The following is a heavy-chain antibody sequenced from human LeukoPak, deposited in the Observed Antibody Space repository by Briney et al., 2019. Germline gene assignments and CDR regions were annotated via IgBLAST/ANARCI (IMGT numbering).Heavy chain of an antibody. CDR2: IYYSGST. D-gene: IGHD6-6*01. Sequence: SETLSLTCTVSGGSISSYYWSWIRQPPGKGLEWIGYIYYSGSTNYNPSLKSRVTISVDTSKNQFSLKLGSVTAADTAVYYCARGGSSSSKRSFDYWGQGTLVTVSS. J-gene: IGHJ4*02. CDR3: ARGGSSSSKRSFDY. CDR1: GGSISSYY. V-gene: IGHV4-59*01.